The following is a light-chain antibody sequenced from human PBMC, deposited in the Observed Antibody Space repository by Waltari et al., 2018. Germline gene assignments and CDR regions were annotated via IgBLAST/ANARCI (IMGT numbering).Light chain of an antibody. CDR3: AAWDGSLNGVV. Sequence: QSVLTQPPSASGTPGQRVTISCSGSSSNIGTYNVNWYQHLPGAAPKLLICLDNQRPSEVPDRFSASKSGTAASLAISGLQSEDEADYYCAAWDGSLNGVVFGGGTKLTVL. J-gene: IGLJ2*01. CDR1: SSNIGTYN. CDR2: LDN. V-gene: IGLV1-44*01.